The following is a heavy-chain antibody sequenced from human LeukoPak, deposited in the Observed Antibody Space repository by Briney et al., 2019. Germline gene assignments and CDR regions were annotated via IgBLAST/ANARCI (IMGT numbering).Heavy chain of an antibody. Sequence: SQTLSLTCTVSGASISSSYWSWIRHLPGKGLDWIGYVLHTGDTTSNLSLKGRVTVSLVTSKRHVSLSPTSVTAADPAVNYCARYPFATPFDRWGRGIPVTVSS. CDR3: ARYPFATPFDR. CDR2: VLHTGDT. V-gene: IGHV4-59*08. D-gene: IGHD2-15*01. J-gene: IGHJ5*02. CDR1: GASISSSY.